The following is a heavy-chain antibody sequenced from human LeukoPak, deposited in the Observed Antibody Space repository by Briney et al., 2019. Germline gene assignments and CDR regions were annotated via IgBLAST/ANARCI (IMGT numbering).Heavy chain of an antibody. Sequence: PSATLSLTCTVSGGSISSYYWSWIRQPPGKGLEWIGYIYYSGSTNYNPSLKSRVTISVDMSKNQFSLKLSSVTAADTAVYYCASLYSSSWVEYFQHWGQGTLVTDSS. D-gene: IGHD6-13*01. V-gene: IGHV4-59*08. J-gene: IGHJ1*01. CDR3: ASLYSSSWVEYFQH. CDR1: GGSISSYY. CDR2: IYYSGST.